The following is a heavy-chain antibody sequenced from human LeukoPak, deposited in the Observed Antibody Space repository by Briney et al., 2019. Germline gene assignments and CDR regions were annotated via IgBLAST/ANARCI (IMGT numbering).Heavy chain of an antibody. Sequence: GGSLRLSCAASGFTFSSYWMSWVRQAPGKGLEWVANIKQDGSEKYYVDSVKGRFTISRDNAKNSLYLQMNSLRAEDMALYYCAKGTTFTMTRPYFDYWGQGTLVTVSS. J-gene: IGHJ4*02. D-gene: IGHD4-17*01. CDR1: GFTFSSYW. CDR2: IKQDGSEK. CDR3: AKGTTFTMTRPYFDY. V-gene: IGHV3-7*03.